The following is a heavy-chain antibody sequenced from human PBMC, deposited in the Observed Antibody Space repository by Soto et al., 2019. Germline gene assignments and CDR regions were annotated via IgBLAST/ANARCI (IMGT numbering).Heavy chain of an antibody. CDR3: ARPSANVRGLFYIDV. CDR1: CGSINSTTYY. V-gene: IGHV4-39*02. Sequence: SETLSLTCIVSCGSINSTTYYWGWIRQPPGKGLEWIGDIFYSGSTYYNMSLKSRVTISVDTSKNHFALSLRSVTAADTAVYYCARPSANVRGLFYIDVWGKGTTVTVSS. J-gene: IGHJ6*03. CDR2: IFYSGST. D-gene: IGHD3-10*02.